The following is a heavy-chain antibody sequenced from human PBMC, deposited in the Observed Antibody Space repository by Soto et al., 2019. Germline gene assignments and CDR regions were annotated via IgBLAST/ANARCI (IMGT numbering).Heavy chain of an antibody. CDR3: AIISGILERLTNWFDP. V-gene: IGHV1-18*01. J-gene: IGHJ5*02. Sequence: ASVKVSCKASGYTFTSYGISWVRQAPGQGLEWMGWISAYNGNTNYAQKLQGRVTMTTDTSTSTAYMELRSLRSDDTAVYYCAIISGILERLTNWFDPWGQGTLVTVSS. D-gene: IGHD3-3*01. CDR1: GYTFTSYG. CDR2: ISAYNGNT.